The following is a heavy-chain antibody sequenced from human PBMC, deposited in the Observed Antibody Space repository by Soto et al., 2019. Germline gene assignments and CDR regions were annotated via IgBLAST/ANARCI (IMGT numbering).Heavy chain of an antibody. Sequence: QVQLVESGGGVVQPGRSLRLSCAASGFTFSSYAMHWVRQAPGKGLEWVAVISYDGSNKYYADSVKGRFTISRDNSKNTLYLQMNSLRAEDTAGYYCARGKTLCSGGSCYGVGWFDPWGQGTLVTVSS. V-gene: IGHV3-30-3*01. CDR1: GFTFSSYA. D-gene: IGHD2-15*01. CDR3: ARGKTLCSGGSCYGVGWFDP. CDR2: ISYDGSNK. J-gene: IGHJ5*02.